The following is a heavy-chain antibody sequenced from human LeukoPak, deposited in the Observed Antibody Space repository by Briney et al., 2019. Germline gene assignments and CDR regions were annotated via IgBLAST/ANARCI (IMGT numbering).Heavy chain of an antibody. D-gene: IGHD5-18*01. CDR3: ARTVDTAMALDY. CDR1: GGTFSSYA. Sequence: ASVKVSCKASGGTFSSYAVSWVRQAPGQGLEWMGGIIPIFGTANYAQKFQGRVTITADESTSTAYMELSSLRSEDTAVYYCARTVDTAMALDYWGKGTLVTVSS. V-gene: IGHV1-69*13. J-gene: IGHJ4*02. CDR2: IIPIFGTA.